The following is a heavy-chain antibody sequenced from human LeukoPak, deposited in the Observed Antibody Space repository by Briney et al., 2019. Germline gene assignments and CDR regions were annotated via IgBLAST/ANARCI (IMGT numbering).Heavy chain of an antibody. D-gene: IGHD1-26*01. Sequence: SPTLSLTCAISGDSVSSNSAAWNWIRQSPSRGLEWLGRTYYRSKWYNDYAVSVESRITINPDTSKNQFSLQLNSVTPEDTAVYYCARDLPLSGSYLGAFDIWGQGTMVTVSS. CDR3: ARDLPLSGSYLGAFDI. CDR1: GDSVSSNSAA. J-gene: IGHJ3*02. V-gene: IGHV6-1*01. CDR2: TYYRSKWYN.